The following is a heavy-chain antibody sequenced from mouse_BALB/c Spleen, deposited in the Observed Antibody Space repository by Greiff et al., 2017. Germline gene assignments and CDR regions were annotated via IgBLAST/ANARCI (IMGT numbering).Heavy chain of an antibody. Sequence: QVQLKQPGAELVKPGASVKLSCKASGYTFTSYWMHWVKQRPGQGLEWIGEIDPSDSYTNYNQKFKGKATLTVDKSSSTAYMQLSSLTSEDSAVYYCARSGDYYGSSWGQGTTLTVSS. V-gene: IGHV1-69*02. CDR3: ARSGDYYGSS. D-gene: IGHD1-1*01. J-gene: IGHJ2*01. CDR1: GYTFTSYW. CDR2: IDPSDSYT.